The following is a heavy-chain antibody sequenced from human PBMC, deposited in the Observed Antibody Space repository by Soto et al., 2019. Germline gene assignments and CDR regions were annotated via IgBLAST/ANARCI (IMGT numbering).Heavy chain of an antibody. CDR2: IWYDGSKK. J-gene: IGHJ4*02. D-gene: IGHD6-19*01. V-gene: IGHV3-33*01. CDR1: GFSFSDYG. Sequence: QVQLVQSGGGVVQPGRSLRLSCAASGFSFSDYGMHWVRQAPGKGLEWLAIIWYDGSKKYYADSVRGRFTISRDNSKNTLFLQLSNLRVEDTAVYYCARGWFRSGGDFDTWGQGTLATVSS. CDR3: ARGWFRSGGDFDT.